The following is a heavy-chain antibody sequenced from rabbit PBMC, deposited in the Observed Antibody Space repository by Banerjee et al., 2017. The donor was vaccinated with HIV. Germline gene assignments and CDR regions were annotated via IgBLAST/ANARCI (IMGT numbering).Heavy chain of an antibody. J-gene: IGHJ4*01. Sequence: QSLEESGGGLVKPEGSLKLSCKGSEFDVTNYHMIWVRQAPGKGLEWIGYIDPVFDTTYYASWVNGRFTIASHNAQNTLDLQLNSLTAADTATYFCARGWATMTVNYFNLWGPGTLGTVS. CDR1: EFDVTNYH. CDR2: IDPVFDTT. V-gene: IGHV1S7*01. D-gene: IGHD2-1*01. CDR3: ARGWATMTVNYFNL.